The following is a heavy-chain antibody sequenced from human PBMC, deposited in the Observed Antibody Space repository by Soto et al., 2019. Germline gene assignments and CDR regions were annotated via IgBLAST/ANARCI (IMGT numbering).Heavy chain of an antibody. Sequence: GESLKISCKGSGYSFTSYWISWVRQMPGKGLEWMGRIDPSDSYTNYSPSFQGHVTISADKSISTAYLQWSSLKASDTAMYYCARQGGRFGELLLYGMDVWGKGTTVTVPS. V-gene: IGHV5-10-1*01. CDR1: GYSFTSYW. D-gene: IGHD3-10*01. J-gene: IGHJ6*04. CDR2: IDPSDSYT. CDR3: ARQGGRFGELLLYGMDV.